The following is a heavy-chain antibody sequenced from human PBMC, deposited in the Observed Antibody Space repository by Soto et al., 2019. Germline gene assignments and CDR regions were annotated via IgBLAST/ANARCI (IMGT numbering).Heavy chain of an antibody. Sequence: GGSLRLSCAASGFTFSSYAMSWVRQAPGKGLEWVSAISGSGGSTYYADSVKGRFTISRDNSKNTLYLQMNSLRAEDTAVYYCAKDKASMITFGGVIGPFDYWGQGTLVTVSS. J-gene: IGHJ4*02. D-gene: IGHD3-16*02. CDR2: ISGSGGST. CDR3: AKDKASMITFGGVIGPFDY. V-gene: IGHV3-23*01. CDR1: GFTFSSYA.